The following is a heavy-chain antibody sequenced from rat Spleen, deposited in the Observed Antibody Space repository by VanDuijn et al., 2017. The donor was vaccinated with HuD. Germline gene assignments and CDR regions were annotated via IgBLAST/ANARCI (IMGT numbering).Heavy chain of an antibody. CDR2: VSRGGDT. J-gene: IGHJ3*01. CDR1: GFSLTSTG. V-gene: IGHV2S12*01. Sequence: QVQLKESGPGLVQPSQTLSLTCTVSGFSLTSTGVSWVRQPPGKGLEWIAAVSRGGDTYYNSGIKSRLSISRDTSKTQVFLKLNSLQPEDTAIYFCSRDEYRGNWGFAYWGQGTLVTVSS. D-gene: IGHD1-5*01. CDR3: SRDEYRGNWGFAY.